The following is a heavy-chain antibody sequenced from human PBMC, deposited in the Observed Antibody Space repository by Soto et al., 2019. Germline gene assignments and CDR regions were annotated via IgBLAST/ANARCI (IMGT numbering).Heavy chain of an antibody. V-gene: IGHV4-59*01. CDR2: IYYSGIT. CDR3: ARGGGVYYFDY. D-gene: IGHD2-8*02. CDR1: GGSTSSYY. Sequence: PSETLSLTCTVSGGSTSSYYWSWIRQPPGKGLEWIGYIYYSGITDYNPSLKSRVTISVDTSKSQFSLKLSSVTAADTAVYYCARGGGVYYFDYWGQGTLVTV. J-gene: IGHJ4*02.